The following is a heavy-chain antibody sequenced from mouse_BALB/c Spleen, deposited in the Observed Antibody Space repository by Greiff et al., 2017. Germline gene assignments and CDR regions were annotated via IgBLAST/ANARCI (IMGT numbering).Heavy chain of an antibody. J-gene: IGHJ4*01. Sequence: EVQRVESGGGLVQPGGSRKLSCAASGFTFSSFGMHWVRQAPEKGLEWVAYISSGSSTIYYADTVKGRFTISRDNPKNTLFLQMTSLRSEDTAMYYCARNYGSGNYAMDYWGQGTSVTVSS. V-gene: IGHV5-17*02. D-gene: IGHD1-1*01. CDR2: ISSGSSTI. CDR3: ARNYGSGNYAMDY. CDR1: GFTFSSFG.